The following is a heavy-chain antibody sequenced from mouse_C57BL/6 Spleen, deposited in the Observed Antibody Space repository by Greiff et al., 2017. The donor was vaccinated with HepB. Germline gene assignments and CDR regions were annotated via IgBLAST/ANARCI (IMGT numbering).Heavy chain of an antibody. V-gene: IGHV1-55*01. CDR1: GYTFTSYW. Sequence: QVQLKQPGAELVKPGASVKMSCKASGYTFTSYWITWVKQRPGQGLEWIGDIYPGSGSTNYNEKFKSKATLTVDTSSSTAYMQLSSLTSEDSAVYYCARLGDGYHPLNAMDYWGQGTSVTVSS. J-gene: IGHJ4*01. D-gene: IGHD2-3*01. CDR3: ARLGDGYHPLNAMDY. CDR2: IYPGSGST.